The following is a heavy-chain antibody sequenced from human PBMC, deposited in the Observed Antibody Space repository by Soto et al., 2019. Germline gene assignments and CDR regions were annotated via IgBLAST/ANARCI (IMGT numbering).Heavy chain of an antibody. D-gene: IGHD6-25*01. J-gene: IGHJ4*02. V-gene: IGHV1-3*01. CDR2: IISGNGNT. CDR3: ASGRLQLHIFDS. Sequence: QVQLVQSGAEVKKPGASVKVSCKAPRSTFTSNALHWVRQAPGQSLEWMGWIISGNGNTKYSQKFQGRVTITRDTSASTVYMELSSLRSEDTAVFYCASGRLQLHIFDSWGQGTLVTVSS. CDR1: RSTFTSNA.